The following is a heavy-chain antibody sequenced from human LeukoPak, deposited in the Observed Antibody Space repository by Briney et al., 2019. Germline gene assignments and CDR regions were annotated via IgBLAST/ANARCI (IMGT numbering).Heavy chain of an antibody. Sequence: KPGGSLRLSCAASGFTFSSYSMNWVRQAPGKGLEWVSSITSSGRYIYYADSVKGRFTISRDNAKNTLYLQMNSLRAEDTAVYYCAREFIYSSGHYGGFDIWGQGTMVTVSS. CDR3: AREFIYSSGHYGGFDI. CDR2: ITSSGRYI. D-gene: IGHD3-22*01. J-gene: IGHJ3*02. CDR1: GFTFSSYS. V-gene: IGHV3-21*04.